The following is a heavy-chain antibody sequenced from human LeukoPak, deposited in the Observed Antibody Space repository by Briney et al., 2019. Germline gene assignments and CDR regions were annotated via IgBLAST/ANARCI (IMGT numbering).Heavy chain of an antibody. CDR1: GYTFTSNG. CDR3: ARERGVGMVRGVINNWFDP. D-gene: IGHD3-10*01. CDR2: ISGYNGNT. Sequence: ASVKVSCKASGYTFTSNGITWFRQAPGQGLEWMGWISGYNGNTNYAQKFQGRVTMTTDTSTSTVYMELRSLRSDDTAVYYCARERGVGMVRGVINNWFDPWGQGTLVTVSS. V-gene: IGHV1-18*01. J-gene: IGHJ5*02.